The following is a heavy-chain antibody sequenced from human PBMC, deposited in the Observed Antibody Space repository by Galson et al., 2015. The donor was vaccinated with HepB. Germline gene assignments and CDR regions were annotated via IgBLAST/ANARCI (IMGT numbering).Heavy chain of an antibody. CDR1: GFTFSSYA. J-gene: IGHJ4*02. CDR3: ARDLGCSYGYSCFDN. CDR2: ISGSAVGT. V-gene: IGHV3-23*01. D-gene: IGHD5-18*01. Sequence: SLRLSCAASGFTFSSYAMSWVRQAPGKGLEWVSIISGSAVGTYYADSVKGRFTISRDSSKNTLYLQMNSLRAEDTAVYYCARDLGCSYGYSCFDNWGQGTPVTVSS.